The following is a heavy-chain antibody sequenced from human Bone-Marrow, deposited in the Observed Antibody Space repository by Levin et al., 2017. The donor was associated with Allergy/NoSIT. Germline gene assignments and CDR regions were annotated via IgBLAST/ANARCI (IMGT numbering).Heavy chain of an antibody. Sequence: SQTLSLTCAISGDSVSSNSVAWTWIRQSPSRGLEWLGRTYYRSTWYSEYALSVKGRITIQSDTSKNQFSLQLNSVTPEDTAVYYCARAQDTPMERGMDVWGQGTTVTVSS. J-gene: IGHJ6*02. CDR1: GDSVSSNSVA. D-gene: IGHD5-18*01. CDR2: TYYRSTWYS. V-gene: IGHV6-1*01. CDR3: ARAQDTPMERGMDV.